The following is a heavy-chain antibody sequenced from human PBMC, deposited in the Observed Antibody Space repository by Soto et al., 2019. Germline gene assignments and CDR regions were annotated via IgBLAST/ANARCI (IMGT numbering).Heavy chain of an antibody. CDR1: GGTFSSYA. J-gene: IGHJ6*02. CDR2: IIPIFGTA. V-gene: IGHV1-69*12. Sequence: QVQLVQSGAEVKKPGSSVKVSCKASGGTFSSYAISWVRQAPGQGLEWMGGIIPIFGTANYAQKFQGRVTITADESTSTGYMELSSLRSEDTAVYYCARDGGYCSGGSCLSHLDYYYYGMDVWGQGTTVTVSS. CDR3: ARDGGYCSGGSCLSHLDYYYYGMDV. D-gene: IGHD2-15*01.